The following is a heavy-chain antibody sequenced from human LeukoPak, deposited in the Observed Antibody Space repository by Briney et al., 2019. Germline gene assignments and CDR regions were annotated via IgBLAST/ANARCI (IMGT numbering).Heavy chain of an antibody. Sequence: PGGSLRLSCAASGFTFSSYAMSWVRQAPGKGLEWVPTISGSGGSTYYADSVKGRFTISRDDSKNTLYLQMNSLRAEDTAVYYCFYSWYPDYWGRGTLVTVSS. J-gene: IGHJ4*02. CDR1: GFTFSSYA. D-gene: IGHD6-13*01. CDR2: ISGSGGST. V-gene: IGHV3-23*01. CDR3: FYSWYPDY.